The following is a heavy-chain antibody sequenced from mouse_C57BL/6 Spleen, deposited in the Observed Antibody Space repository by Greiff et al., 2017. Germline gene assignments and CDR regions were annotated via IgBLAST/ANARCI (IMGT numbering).Heavy chain of an antibody. Sequence: EVKLEESGGGLVKPGGSLKLSCAASGFTFSDYGMHWVRQAPEKGLEWVAYISSGSSTIYYADTVKGRFTISRDNAKNTLFLQMTSLRSEDTAMYYCARRDYGSSDWYFDVWGTGTTVTVSS. CDR1: GFTFSDYG. V-gene: IGHV5-17*01. D-gene: IGHD1-1*01. J-gene: IGHJ1*03. CDR2: ISSGSSTI. CDR3: ARRDYGSSDWYFDV.